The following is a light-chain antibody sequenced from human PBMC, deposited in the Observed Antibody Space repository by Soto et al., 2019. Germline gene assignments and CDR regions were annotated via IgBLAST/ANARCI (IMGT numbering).Light chain of an antibody. CDR1: QSVSSNF. CDR2: GAS. V-gene: IGKV3-20*01. Sequence: EIVLTQSPGTLSLSPGERATLSCRASQSVSSNFLAWYQQKPGQAPRLHIYGASSRATGIPDRFSGSGSGTDFTLTISRLEPEDFAVYYCQQYDSSPVTFGQGTKVEIK. CDR3: QQYDSSPVT. J-gene: IGKJ1*01.